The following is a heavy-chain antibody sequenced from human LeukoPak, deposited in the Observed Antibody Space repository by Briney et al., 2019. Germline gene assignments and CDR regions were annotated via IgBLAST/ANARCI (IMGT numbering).Heavy chain of an antibody. D-gene: IGHD6-13*01. CDR1: GGSISSYY. Sequence: SETLSPTCTVSGGSISSYYWSWIRQPPGKGLEWIGYIYYSGSTNYNPSLKSRVTISVDTSKNQFSLKLSSVTAADTAVYYCARGYSSSWLGDYYYGMDVWGQGTTVTVSS. J-gene: IGHJ6*02. V-gene: IGHV4-59*08. CDR3: ARGYSSSWLGDYYYGMDV. CDR2: IYYSGST.